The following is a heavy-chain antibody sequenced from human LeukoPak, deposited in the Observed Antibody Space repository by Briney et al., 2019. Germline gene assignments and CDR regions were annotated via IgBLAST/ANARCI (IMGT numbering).Heavy chain of an antibody. V-gene: IGHV3-23*01. J-gene: IGHJ4*02. Sequence: PGGSLRLSCAASGLSSSRFAMSWVRQAPGKGLEWVSTISGSGDTTYYADSVKGRFTISRDNLKNTLYVQMNSLRVEDTAVYYCAKGHSAHDTGFDYWGQGTLVIVSS. CDR1: GLSSSRFA. CDR3: AKGHSAHDTGFDY. CDR2: ISGSGDTT. D-gene: IGHD5-18*01.